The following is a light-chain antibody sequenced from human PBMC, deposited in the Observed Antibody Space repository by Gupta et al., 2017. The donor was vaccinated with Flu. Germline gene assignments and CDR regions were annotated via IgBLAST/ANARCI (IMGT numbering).Light chain of an antibody. Sequence: ITTNSTGTTSDVGSNKIVAWYQQHPGQAPNLLIYGVSKRHSGVANRFSGSKSGTTASITTAGLQAEDEADYYCGSEAGSTNDVVFGGGTKRTVL. CDR1: TSDVGSNKI. V-gene: IGLV2-23*02. CDR3: GSEAGSTNDVV. J-gene: IGLJ2*01. CDR2: GVS.